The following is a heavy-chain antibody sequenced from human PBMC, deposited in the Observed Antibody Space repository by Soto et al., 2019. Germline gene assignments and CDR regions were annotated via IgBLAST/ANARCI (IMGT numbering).Heavy chain of an antibody. Sequence: GGSLRLSCAASGFTFSNYAVTWVRQAPGKGLVWVSCINSDGSSTSYADSVKGRFTISRDNAKNTLYLQMNSLRAEDTAVYYCASGGSSLNFDSWGQGTLVTVSS. V-gene: IGHV3-74*01. CDR1: GFTFSNYA. CDR2: INSDGSST. CDR3: ASGGSSLNFDS. J-gene: IGHJ4*02. D-gene: IGHD6-6*01.